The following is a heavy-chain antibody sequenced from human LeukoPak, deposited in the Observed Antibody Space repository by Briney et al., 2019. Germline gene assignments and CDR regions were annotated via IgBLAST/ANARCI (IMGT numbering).Heavy chain of an antibody. J-gene: IGHJ4*02. CDR2: ISGSGGST. D-gene: IGHD1-26*01. CDR1: GFTFSSYA. CDR3: AKSEWELSYFDY. Sequence: PGGSLRLSCAASGFTFSSYAMSWVRQAPGKGLEWVSAISGSGGSTYYADSVKGRFTISRDNSKNTLYLQMNSLRAEDTAVYYRAKSEWELSYFDYWGQGTLVTVSS. V-gene: IGHV3-23*01.